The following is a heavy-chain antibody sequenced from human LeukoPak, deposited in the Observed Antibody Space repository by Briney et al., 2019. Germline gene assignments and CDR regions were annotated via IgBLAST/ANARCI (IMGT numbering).Heavy chain of an antibody. CDR2: ISYDGSNK. V-gene: IGHV3-30*18. Sequence: PGGSLRLSCAASGFTFSSVYMSWVRQAPGQGLEWVAVISYDGSNKYYADSVKGRFTISRDNSKNTLYLQMNSLRAEDTAVYYCAKDKAYGGLQGVLDYWGQGTLVTVSS. CDR1: GFTFSSVY. CDR3: AKDKAYGGLQGVLDY. D-gene: IGHD4-23*01. J-gene: IGHJ4*02.